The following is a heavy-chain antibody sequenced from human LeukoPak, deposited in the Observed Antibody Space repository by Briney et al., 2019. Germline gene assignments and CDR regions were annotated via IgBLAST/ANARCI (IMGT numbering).Heavy chain of an antibody. CDR1: GGSFSGYY. J-gene: IGHJ4*02. Sequence: SETLSLTCAVYGGSFSGYYWGWIRQPPGKGLEWIGSIYYSGNTYYNASLKSQVSISIDTSKNQFSLRLTSVTAADTAVYYCARQTGSGLFILPGGQGTLVTVSS. V-gene: IGHV4-39*01. D-gene: IGHD3/OR15-3a*01. CDR2: IYYSGNT. CDR3: ARQTGSGLFILP.